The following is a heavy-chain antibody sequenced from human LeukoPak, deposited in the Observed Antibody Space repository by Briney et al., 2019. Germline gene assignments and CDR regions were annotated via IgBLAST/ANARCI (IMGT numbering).Heavy chain of an antibody. J-gene: IGHJ3*02. CDR2: TYTSGST. CDR1: GGSTSSYY. D-gene: IGHD2-2*01. Sequence: SETLSLTCTVSGGSTSSYYWSWIRQPPGKGLGWIGYTYTSGSTNSNPSLKSRVTISVDTSKNQFSLKLSSVTAADTAVYYCARWVGDCSSTSCYWAFDIWGQGTMVTVSS. V-gene: IGHV4-4*09. CDR3: ARWVGDCSSTSCYWAFDI.